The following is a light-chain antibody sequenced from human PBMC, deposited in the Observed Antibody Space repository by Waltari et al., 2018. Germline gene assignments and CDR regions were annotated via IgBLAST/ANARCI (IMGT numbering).Light chain of an antibody. CDR1: QSVLYSPNNKNY. V-gene: IGKV4-1*01. J-gene: IGKJ4*01. CDR2: RAS. CDR3: QQYYNTPVT. Sequence: DIVMTQSPDSLAVSLGERATINCKSSQSVLYSPNNKNYLGWYQQKPGQSPKLLIYRASTRQSGVPDLFTGSGSGTDLTLTISNLQAEDVAIYYCQQYYNTPVTFGGGTKVEIK.